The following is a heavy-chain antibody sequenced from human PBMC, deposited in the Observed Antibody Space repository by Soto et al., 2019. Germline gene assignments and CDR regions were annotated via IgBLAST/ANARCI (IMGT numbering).Heavy chain of an antibody. Sequence: QVQLVQSGAEVKKPGASVKVSCKASGYTFTSYGISWVRRAPGQGREWMGWISAYNGNTKYAHKLQGRVYMTTDTSTSTDYMALQRVRSDETAVYYCARSTGDYGIYWGQGTLVTLPS. V-gene: IGHV1-18*01. CDR1: GYTFTSYG. D-gene: IGHD4-17*01. J-gene: IGHJ4*02. CDR2: ISAYNGNT. CDR3: ARSTGDYGIY.